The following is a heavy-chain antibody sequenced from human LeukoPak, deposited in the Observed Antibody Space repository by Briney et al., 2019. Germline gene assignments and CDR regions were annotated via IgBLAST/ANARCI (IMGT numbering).Heavy chain of an antibody. J-gene: IGHJ3*02. CDR2: INPNTGGT. V-gene: IGHV1-2*02. D-gene: IGHD3-10*01. CDR3: AREGVPRRGYDAFDI. CDR1: GYTFTGYY. Sequence: ASVKVSCKASGYTFTGYYIHWVRQAPGQGLEWMGWINPNTGGTNYAQKFQGRVTMTRDTSISTAYMELSRLTSDDTAVYYCAREGVPRRGYDAFDIWGQGTMVTVSS.